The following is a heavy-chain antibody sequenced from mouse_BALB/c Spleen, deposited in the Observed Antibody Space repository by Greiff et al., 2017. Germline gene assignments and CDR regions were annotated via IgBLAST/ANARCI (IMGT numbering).Heavy chain of an antibody. V-gene: IGHV5-4*02. CDR3: ARGAMIKGYFDV. CDR1: GFTFSDYY. CDR2: ISDGGSYT. D-gene: IGHD2-4*01. J-gene: IGHJ1*01. Sequence: EVQLQESGGGLVKPGGSLKLSCAASGFTFSDYYMYWVRQTPEKRLEWVATISDGGSYTYYPDSVKGRFTISRDNAKNNLYLQMSSLKSEDTAMYYCARGAMIKGYFDVWGAGTTVTVSS.